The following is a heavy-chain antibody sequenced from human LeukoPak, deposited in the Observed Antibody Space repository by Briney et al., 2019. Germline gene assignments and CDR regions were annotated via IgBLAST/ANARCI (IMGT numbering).Heavy chain of an antibody. CDR3: TTGPFDY. V-gene: IGHV3-48*01. CDR2: ISSTSSTI. J-gene: IGHJ4*02. Sequence: GGSLRLSCAASGFTFSDYGMNWVRQAPGKGLEWLSHISSTSSTIKYADSVKGRFTISRDNAKNSLYLQMNSLRAEDTAVYYCTTGPFDYWGQGTLVTVSS. CDR1: GFTFSDYG.